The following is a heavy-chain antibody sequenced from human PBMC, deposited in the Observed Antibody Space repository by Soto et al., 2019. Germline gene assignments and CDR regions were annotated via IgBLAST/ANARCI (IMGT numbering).Heavy chain of an antibody. CDR1: AFNFGGYA. CDR2: LSGDGSRA. CDR3: AKRGGYAISFYDS. Sequence: PGGSLRLSCAGTAFNFGGYAMSWVRQAPGKGLEWGSTLSGDGSRAYYADSVRGRFTVSRDNSKSTLYLRMNSLRADDTAIYYCAKRGGYAISFYDSWGQRTLETVSS. D-gene: IGHD3-16*01. J-gene: IGHJ4*02. V-gene: IGHV3-23*01.